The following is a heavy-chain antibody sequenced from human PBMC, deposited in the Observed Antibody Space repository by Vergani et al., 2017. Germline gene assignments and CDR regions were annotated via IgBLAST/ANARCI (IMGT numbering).Heavy chain of an antibody. V-gene: IGHV1-69*12. D-gene: IGHD2-2*01. J-gene: IGHJ3*02. CDR1: GGTFSSYA. CDR3: ARKYCSTTSCYGYAFDI. Sequence: QVQLVQSGAEVKKPGSSVKVSCRASGGTFSSYAISWVRQAPGQGLEWMGGIIPICGTANYPQKFQGRVTITADESTSTAYMELSSLRSEDTAVYYCARKYCSTTSCYGYAFDIWGQGTMVTVSS. CDR2: IIPICGTA.